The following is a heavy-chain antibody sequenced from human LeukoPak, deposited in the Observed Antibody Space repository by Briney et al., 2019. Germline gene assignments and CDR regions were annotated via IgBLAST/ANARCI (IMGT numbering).Heavy chain of an antibody. CDR2: ISSSCSYI. CDR3: ARVAATTMSYYYYYGMDV. V-gene: IGHV3-21*01. J-gene: IGHJ6*04. D-gene: IGHD5-12*01. CDR1: GFTFSSYS. Sequence: GGSLRLSCAASGFTFSSYSMNWVRQAPGKGLEWVSSISSSCSYIYYADSVKGRFTISRDNAKNSLYLQMNSLRAEDTAVYYCARVAATTMSYYYYYGMDVWGKGTTVTVSS.